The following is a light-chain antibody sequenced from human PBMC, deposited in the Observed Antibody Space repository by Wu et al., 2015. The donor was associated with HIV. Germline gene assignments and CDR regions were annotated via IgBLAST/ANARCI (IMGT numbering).Light chain of an antibody. V-gene: IGKV3-20*01. Sequence: EIVLTQSPGSLSLSPGERATLSCRASQSVDTRYVAWYQQKPGQAPRLLLYGTSNRATDIPDRFSCSGSGTDFTLTISRLEPEDFAVYLCQQYEDSLRTFGQGTTVEIK. CDR3: QQYEDSLRT. CDR2: GTS. CDR1: QSVDTRY. J-gene: IGKJ1*01.